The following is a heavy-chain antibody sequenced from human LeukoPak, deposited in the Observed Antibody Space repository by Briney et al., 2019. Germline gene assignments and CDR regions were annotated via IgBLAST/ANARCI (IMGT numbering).Heavy chain of an antibody. CDR1: GFTVSTNY. Sequence: GGSLRLSCAASGFTVSTNYMGWVRQAPGKGLDWVSVIYSGGGAYYADSVKDRFTIFRDTSKNTLYLQMNSLRPEDTAVYYCARGSSLAAAARGFDYWGRGTLVTVSS. CDR3: ARGSSLAAAARGFDY. V-gene: IGHV3-66*02. D-gene: IGHD6-25*01. CDR2: IYSGGGA. J-gene: IGHJ4*02.